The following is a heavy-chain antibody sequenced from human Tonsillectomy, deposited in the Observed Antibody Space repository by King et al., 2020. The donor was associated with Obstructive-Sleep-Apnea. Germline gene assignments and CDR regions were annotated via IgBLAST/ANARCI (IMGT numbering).Heavy chain of an antibody. CDR1: GFTFSRYD. D-gene: IGHD5-18*01. CDR2: IGFAGDR. J-gene: IGHJ4*02. CDR3: ARGGYSYGTIIDY. Sequence: QLVQSGGGLVQPGGSLRLSCAASGFTFSRYDMHWVRQATGGGLEWVSAIGFAGDRYYSGSVKGRFSISRENAKSSLYLQMHSLRAGDTAVYYCARGGYSYGTIIDYWGQGTLVTVSS. V-gene: IGHV3-13*01.